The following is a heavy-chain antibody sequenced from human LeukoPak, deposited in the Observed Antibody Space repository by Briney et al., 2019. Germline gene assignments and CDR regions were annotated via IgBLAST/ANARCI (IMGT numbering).Heavy chain of an antibody. CDR2: ISGSGGST. CDR1: GFTFSSYA. Sequence: GGSLRLSCAASGFTFSSYAMTWVRQAPGKGLEWVSAISGSGGSTYYADSVKGRFTISRDNAKNSLYLQMNSLRAEDTAVYYCASDTVTSFYWGQGTLVTVSS. D-gene: IGHD4-17*01. J-gene: IGHJ4*02. V-gene: IGHV3-23*01. CDR3: ASDTVTSFY.